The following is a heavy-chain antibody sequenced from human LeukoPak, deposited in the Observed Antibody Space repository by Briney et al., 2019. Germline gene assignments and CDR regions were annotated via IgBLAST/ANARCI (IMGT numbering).Heavy chain of an antibody. CDR2: NIPIFGTA. D-gene: IGHD1-1*01. Sequence: ASVMVSCKAWGGTFSSYAISWVRQAPGQGREWMGGNIPIFGTANYAQKFQGRVTNTGDESTSTPYMAVSGEGYGDGAGFFCPRVDDWNDSFHYWGQGTLVTVSS. CDR1: GGTFSSYA. V-gene: IGHV1-69*13. J-gene: IGHJ4*02. CDR3: PRVDDWNDSFHY.